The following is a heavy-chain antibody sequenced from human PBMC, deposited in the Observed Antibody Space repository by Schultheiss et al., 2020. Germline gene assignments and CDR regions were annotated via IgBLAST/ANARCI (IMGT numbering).Heavy chain of an antibody. D-gene: IGHD6-13*01. CDR1: GFTFSSHG. J-gene: IGHJ5*02. V-gene: IGHV3-30*18. CDR2: ISYDGSDK. CDR3: AKRPQQQSFRAGWFDP. Sequence: GGSLRLSCAASGFTFSSHGMHWVRQAPGKGLEWVAFISYDGSDKYHADSVKGRFTISRDNSQNTLDLQMNSLRAEDTAVYYCAKRPQQQSFRAGWFDPWGQGTLVTVSS.